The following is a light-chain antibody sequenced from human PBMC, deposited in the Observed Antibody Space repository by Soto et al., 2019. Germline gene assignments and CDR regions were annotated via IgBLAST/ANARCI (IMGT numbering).Light chain of an antibody. V-gene: IGLV2-11*01. CDR3: YSYADRFTSV. J-gene: IGLJ1*01. Sequence: QSALTQPRSVSGSPGQSVTISCTGTSSDVGAYNYVSWYQQHPGKAPKLMIYDVNERPSGVPHRFSGSKSGNTASLTISGLQAEYVADYYCYSYADRFTSVFGTGTNVTVL. CDR2: DVN. CDR1: SSDVGAYNY.